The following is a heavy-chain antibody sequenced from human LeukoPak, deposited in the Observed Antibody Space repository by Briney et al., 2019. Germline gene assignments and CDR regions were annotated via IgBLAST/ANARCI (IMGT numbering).Heavy chain of an antibody. CDR3: ARYGLVEFRNAFQY. CDR1: GASITTTNFW. Sequence: TSETLSLTCSVSGASITTTNFWWTWTRQSPGRGLEWIGYIHDRGSDKYNPALESRATLSVDTSKNQFSLKLNSVTAADTAVYYCARYGLVEFRNAFQYWGQGILVSVSS. J-gene: IGHJ1*01. V-gene: IGHV4-61*01. CDR2: IHDRGSD. D-gene: IGHD6-6*01.